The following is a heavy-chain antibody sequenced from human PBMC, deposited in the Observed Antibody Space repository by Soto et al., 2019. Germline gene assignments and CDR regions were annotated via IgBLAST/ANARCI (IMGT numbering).Heavy chain of an antibody. CDR3: GRVVVQGYGGPFDY. J-gene: IGHJ4*02. CDR2: ISAYNGNT. D-gene: IGHD2-15*01. Sequence: QVQLVQSGAEVKKPGASVKVSCKASGYTFTSYGISWVRQAPGQGLEWMGWISAYNGNTNYAQKLQGRVTMTTDTTTSTGYKELRSLGSDDKAVDYRGRVVVQGYGGPFDYWGQGTLVTVSS. V-gene: IGHV1-18*01. CDR1: GYTFTSYG.